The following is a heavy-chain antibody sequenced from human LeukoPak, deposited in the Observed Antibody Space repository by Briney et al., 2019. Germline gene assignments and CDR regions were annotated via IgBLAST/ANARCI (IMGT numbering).Heavy chain of an antibody. V-gene: IGHV3-20*04. J-gene: IGHJ3*02. D-gene: IGHD3-10*01. CDR2: INWNGGST. Sequence: GGSLRLSCAASGFTFDDYGMSWVRQAPGKGLEWVSGINWNGGSTGYADSVKGRFTIYRDNAKNSLYLQMNSLRAEDTALYYCARDFEGSGSGYAFDIWGQGTMVTVSS. CDR3: ARDFEGSGSGYAFDI. CDR1: GFTFDDYG.